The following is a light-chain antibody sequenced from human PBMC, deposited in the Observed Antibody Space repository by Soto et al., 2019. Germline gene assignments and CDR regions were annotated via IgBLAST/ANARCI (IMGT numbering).Light chain of an antibody. CDR3: PRIT. CDR1: QNVTSSY. J-gene: IGKJ5*01. Sequence: EIALTQSPGTLSLSPGERATLSCRASQNVTSSYLAWYQPKPGQAPRLLIYGACSRATGIPDRFSGSGSGTDFTLTINGLEPEDSAVYYCPRITFGQGTRLEIK. V-gene: IGKV3-20*01. CDR2: GAC.